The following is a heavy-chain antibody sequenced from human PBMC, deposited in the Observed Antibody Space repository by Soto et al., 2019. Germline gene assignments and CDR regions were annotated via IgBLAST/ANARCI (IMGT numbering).Heavy chain of an antibody. CDR3: ARDYYGSGRLNAHNWFEP. CDR2: ISAYNGNT. V-gene: IGHV1-18*01. J-gene: IGHJ5*02. D-gene: IGHD3-10*01. Sequence: ASVKVSCKASGYTFTSYGISWVRQAPGQGLEWMGWISAYNGNTNYAQKLQGRVTMPTDTSTSTAYMELRSLRSDDTAVYYCARDYYGSGRLNAHNWFEPWGQGTLVTVS. CDR1: GYTFTSYG.